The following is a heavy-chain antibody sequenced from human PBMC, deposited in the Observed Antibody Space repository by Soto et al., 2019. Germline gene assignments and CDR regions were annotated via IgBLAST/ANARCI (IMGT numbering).Heavy chain of an antibody. CDR2: ISGSGGNT. D-gene: IGHD3-10*01. CDR3: PKDPRVHYYGSGSSSY. J-gene: IGHJ4*02. Sequence: EVQLLESGGGLVQPGGSLRLSCAASGFVFSSYAMSWVRQAPGKGLEWVSTISGSGGNTYYADSVKGRFTISRDNSKNTLYLQMNSLRAEDTALYYCPKDPRVHYYGSGSSSYWGQGTLVPVSS. V-gene: IGHV3-23*01. CDR1: GFVFSSYA.